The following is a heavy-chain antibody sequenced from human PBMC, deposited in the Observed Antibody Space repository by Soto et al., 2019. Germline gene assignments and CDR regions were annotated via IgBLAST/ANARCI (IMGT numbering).Heavy chain of an antibody. D-gene: IGHD5-12*01. V-gene: IGHV4-30-4*01. Sequence: QVQLQESGPGLVKPSQTLSLTCTVSGGSISSGDYYWSWIRQPPGKGLEWIGYIDYSGSTYYNPSLKGRVTISVDTSKNQFSLKLSSVTAADTAVYYCARYSGYEGLRFDPWGQGTLVTVSS. CDR2: IDYSGST. J-gene: IGHJ5*02. CDR3: ARYSGYEGLRFDP. CDR1: GGSISSGDYY.